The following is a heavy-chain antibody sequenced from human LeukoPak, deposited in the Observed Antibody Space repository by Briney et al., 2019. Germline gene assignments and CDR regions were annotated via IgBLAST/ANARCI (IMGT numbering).Heavy chain of an antibody. CDR1: GGSFSGYY. CDR3: ARAHPPTTVVTPRYYFGY. V-gene: IGHV4-34*01. CDR2: INHSGST. D-gene: IGHD4-23*01. J-gene: IGHJ4*02. Sequence: SETLSLTCAVYGGSFSGYYWSWIRQPPGKGLEWIGEINHSGSTNYNPSLKSRVTISVDTSKNQFSLKLSSVTAADTAVYYCARAHPPTTVVTPRYYFGYWGQGTLVTVSS.